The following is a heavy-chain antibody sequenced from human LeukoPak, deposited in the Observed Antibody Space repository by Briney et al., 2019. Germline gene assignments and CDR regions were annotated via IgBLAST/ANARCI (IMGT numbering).Heavy chain of an antibody. V-gene: IGHV1-46*01. CDR1: GYTFTSYY. CDR3: ARSHYSRGWEYFDY. J-gene: IGHJ4*02. Sequence: ASVKVSCKASGYTFTSYYVHWVRQAPGEGLEWMGIINPSGGSTIYAQKFQGRVTMTWDMSTSTIYMELSSLRSEDTAVYYCARSHYSRGWEYFDYWGQGTLVTVSS. D-gene: IGHD6-19*01. CDR2: INPSGGST.